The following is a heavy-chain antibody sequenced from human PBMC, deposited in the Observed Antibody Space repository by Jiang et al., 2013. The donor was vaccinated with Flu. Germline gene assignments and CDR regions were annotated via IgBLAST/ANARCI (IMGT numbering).Heavy chain of an antibody. CDR3: ARVDYSNYGPDGMDV. V-gene: IGHV4-31*03. CDR1: GGSISSGGYY. D-gene: IGHD4-11*01. CDR2: IYYSGST. J-gene: IGHJ6*02. Sequence: TLSLTCTVSGGSISSGGYYWSWIRQHPGKGLEWIGYIYYSGSTYYNPSLKSRVTISVDTSKNQFSLKLSSVTAADTAVYYCARVDYSNYGPDGMDVWGQGTTVTVSS.